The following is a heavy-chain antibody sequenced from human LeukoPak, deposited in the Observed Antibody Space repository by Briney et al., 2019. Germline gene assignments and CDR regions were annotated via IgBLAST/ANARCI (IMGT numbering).Heavy chain of an antibody. CDR3: ARVGNYYDSSGYYPIDY. D-gene: IGHD3-22*01. Sequence: SETLSLTCTVSGGSISSYYWSWIRQPPGKGLEWIGYIYHSGSTNYNPSLKSRVTISVDTSKNQFSLKLSSVTAADTAVYYCARVGNYYDSSGYYPIDYWGQGTLVTVSS. CDR2: IYHSGST. J-gene: IGHJ4*02. V-gene: IGHV4-59*01. CDR1: GGSISSYY.